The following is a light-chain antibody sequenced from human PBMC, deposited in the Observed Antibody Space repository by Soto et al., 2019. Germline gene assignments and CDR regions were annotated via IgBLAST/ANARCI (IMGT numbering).Light chain of an antibody. CDR1: QSLVYSDGNTY. Sequence: EVVMTQSPLSLPVTLGQPASISCRSSQSLVYSDGNTYLNWFHQRPGQSPRRLIYKVSNRDSGVPDRFSGSGSGTDFKLKISRVEAEDVGVYYCMQGTYWPRLTFGGGTKVEIK. CDR3: MQGTYWPRLT. J-gene: IGKJ4*01. V-gene: IGKV2-30*01. CDR2: KVS.